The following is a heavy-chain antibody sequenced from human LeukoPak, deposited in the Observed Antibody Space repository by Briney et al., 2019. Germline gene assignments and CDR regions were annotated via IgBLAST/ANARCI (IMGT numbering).Heavy chain of an antibody. CDR2: IYPGDSDT. V-gene: IGHV5-51*01. CDR3: AIAGDSSTSCYRCFDY. Sequence: GGSLEISFQGSGYRFTSYWIGWVRHMPGKRLECMGIIYPGDSDTRYSPSFQGQITISADKSITTAYLQWSSLQASDTAMYYCAIAGDSSTSCYRCFDYWGQGTLVTVSS. D-gene: IGHD2-2*02. CDR1: GYRFTSYW. J-gene: IGHJ4*02.